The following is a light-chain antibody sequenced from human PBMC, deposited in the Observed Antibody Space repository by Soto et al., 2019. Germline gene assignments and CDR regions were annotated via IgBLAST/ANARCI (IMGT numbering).Light chain of an antibody. CDR2: GNS. J-gene: IGLJ1*01. CDR3: QSYDSSLSGWV. V-gene: IGLV1-40*01. CDR1: SSNIGAGYD. Sequence: QLVLTQPPSASGAPGQRVTISCTGSSSNIGAGYDVHWYQQLPGTAPKLLIYGNSNRPSGVPDRFSGSKSGTSASLAITGLQAEDEADYYCQSYDSSLSGWVFGTGTKVTVL.